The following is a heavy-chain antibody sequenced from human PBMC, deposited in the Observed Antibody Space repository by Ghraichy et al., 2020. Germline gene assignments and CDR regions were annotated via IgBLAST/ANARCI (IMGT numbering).Heavy chain of an antibody. CDR2: IIPIFGTA. D-gene: IGHD2-15*01. CDR1: GGTFSSYA. V-gene: IGHV1-69*13. J-gene: IGHJ3*02. CDR3: AREGGYCSGGSCGYLSDAFDI. Sequence: SVKVSCKASGGTFSSYAISWVRQAPGQGLEWMGGIIPIFGTANYAQKFQGRVTITADESTSTAYMELSSLRSEDTAVYYCAREGGYCSGGSCGYLSDAFDIWGQGTMVTVSS.